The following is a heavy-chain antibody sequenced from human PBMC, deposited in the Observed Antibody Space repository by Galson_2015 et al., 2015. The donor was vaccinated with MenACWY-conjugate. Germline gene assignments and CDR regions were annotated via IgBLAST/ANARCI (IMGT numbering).Heavy chain of an antibody. CDR3: AKADKQTCYGATCYYFDS. D-gene: IGHD4/OR15-4a*01. Sequence: SLRLSCAASGFTFSTYAISWVRRAPGKGLESVSTISGVIGTTYQADSVKGRFTISRDDSKNTLYLQMNNLRAEDTALYICAKADKQTCYGATCYYFDSWGQGTLVTVSS. CDR2: ISGVIGTT. J-gene: IGHJ4*02. CDR1: GFTFSTYA. V-gene: IGHV3-23*01.